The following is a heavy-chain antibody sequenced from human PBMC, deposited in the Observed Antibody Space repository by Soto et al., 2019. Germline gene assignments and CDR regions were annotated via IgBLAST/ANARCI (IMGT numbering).Heavy chain of an antibody. Sequence: QVQLMQSGAEVKKPGASVKVSCKPSGYTFSSYGLAWVRQAPGQGLEWMGWINIYKGNTNYAQKFQDRVTMTTDTSTRTVYMELRSLGSDDTAVYYCARERGGYAYGDYWGQGTLVTVSS. CDR3: ARERGGYAYGDY. CDR2: INIYKGNT. V-gene: IGHV1-18*01. D-gene: IGHD3-16*01. J-gene: IGHJ4*02. CDR1: GYTFSSYG.